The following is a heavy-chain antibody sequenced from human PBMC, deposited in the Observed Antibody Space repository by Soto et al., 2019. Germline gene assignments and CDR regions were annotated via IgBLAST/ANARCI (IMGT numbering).Heavy chain of an antibody. J-gene: IGHJ5*02. V-gene: IGHV4-59*01. Sequence: SETLSLTCTASGGSISSYYWSWIRQPPGKGLEWIGYIYYSGSTNYNPSLKSRVTISVDTSKNQFSLKLSSVTAADTAVYYCAREIKRDIVATSESWFDPWGQGTLVTVSS. CDR1: GGSISSYY. D-gene: IGHD5-12*01. CDR2: IYYSGST. CDR3: AREIKRDIVATSESWFDP.